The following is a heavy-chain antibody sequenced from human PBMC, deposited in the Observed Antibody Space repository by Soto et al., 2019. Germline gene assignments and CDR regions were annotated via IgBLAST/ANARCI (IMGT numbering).Heavy chain of an antibody. V-gene: IGHV1-69*01. D-gene: IGHD4-17*01. J-gene: IGHJ4*02. Sequence: VQLLESGGGLVQPGGSLRLSCAASGFTFSSYAISWVRQAPGQGLEWMGGIIPIFGTANYAQKFQGRVTITADESTSTAYMELSSLRSEDTAVYYCARTDYGDYVRLYYFDYWGQGTLVTVSS. CDR2: IIPIFGTA. CDR3: ARTDYGDYVRLYYFDY. CDR1: GFTFSSYA.